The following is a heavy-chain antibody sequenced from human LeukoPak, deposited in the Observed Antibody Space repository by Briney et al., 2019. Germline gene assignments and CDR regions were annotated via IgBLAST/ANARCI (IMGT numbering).Heavy chain of an antibody. J-gene: IGHJ5*02. V-gene: IGHV3-11*04. Sequence: GGSLRLSCAASGFTFSDYYMSWIRQAPGKGLEWVSYISSSGSTIYYEDSVKGRFTISRDNAKNSLYLQMNSLRAEDTAVYYCARSGYYYHNWFDPWGQGTLVTVSS. D-gene: IGHD3-22*01. CDR3: ARSGYYYHNWFDP. CDR1: GFTFSDYY. CDR2: ISSSGSTI.